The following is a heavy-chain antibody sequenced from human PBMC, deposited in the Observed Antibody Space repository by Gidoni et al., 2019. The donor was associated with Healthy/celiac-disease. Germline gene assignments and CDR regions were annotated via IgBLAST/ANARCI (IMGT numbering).Heavy chain of an antibody. CDR2: IWYDGSNK. CDR1: GFTFSSYG. Sequence: QVQLVESGGGVVQPGRSLRLPCAASGFTFSSYGMHWVRQAPGKGLEWVAVIWYDGSNKYYADSVKGRFTISRDNSKNTLYLQMNSLRAEDTAVYYCARGQITIFEGGPHDAFDIWGQGTMVTVSS. V-gene: IGHV3-33*01. J-gene: IGHJ3*02. D-gene: IGHD3-3*01. CDR3: ARGQITIFEGGPHDAFDI.